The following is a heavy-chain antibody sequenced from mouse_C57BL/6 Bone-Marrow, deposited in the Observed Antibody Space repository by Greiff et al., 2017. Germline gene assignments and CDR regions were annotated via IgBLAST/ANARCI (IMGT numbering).Heavy chain of an antibody. CDR3: ARQLTGPFAY. V-gene: IGHV5-12*01. Sequence: EVKLVESGGGLVQPGGSLKLSCAASGFTFSDYYMYWVRQTPEKRLEWVAYISNGGGSTYYPDTVKGRFTISRDNAKNTLYLQMSRLKSEDTAMYYCARQLTGPFAYWGQGTLVTVSA. CDR1: GFTFSDYY. D-gene: IGHD4-1*01. J-gene: IGHJ3*01. CDR2: ISNGGGST.